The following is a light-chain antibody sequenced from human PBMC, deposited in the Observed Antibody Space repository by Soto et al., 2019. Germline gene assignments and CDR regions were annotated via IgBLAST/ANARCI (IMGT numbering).Light chain of an antibody. CDR1: QSGSSRY. V-gene: IGKV3-20*01. CDR2: ATS. CDR3: QQYSSSWT. J-gene: IGKJ1*01. Sequence: EIVLTQSPGTLSLSPGERATVSCRASQSGSSRYLAWYQQKPGQAPRLLIYATSNRATGIPDRFSGSGSGTDFTLTITRLEPEDFAVYYCQQYSSSWTFGQGTKVEIK.